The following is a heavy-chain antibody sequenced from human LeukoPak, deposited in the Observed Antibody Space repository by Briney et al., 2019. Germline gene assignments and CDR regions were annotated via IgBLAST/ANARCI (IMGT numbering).Heavy chain of an antibody. J-gene: IGHJ4*02. CDR2: ISGSDGST. CDR1: GFTFSSYA. Sequence: GGSLRLSCAASGFTFSSYAMSWVRQAPGKGLEWVSAISGSDGSTYYADSVKGRFTISRDNSKNTLYLQMNSLRAEDTAIYSCAKGSSSNIAARLNYWGQGTLVTASS. CDR3: AKGSSSNIAARLNY. V-gene: IGHV3-23*01. D-gene: IGHD6-6*01.